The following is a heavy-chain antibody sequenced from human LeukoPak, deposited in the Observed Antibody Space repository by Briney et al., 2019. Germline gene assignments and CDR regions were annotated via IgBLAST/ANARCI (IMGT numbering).Heavy chain of an antibody. CDR2: INHSGST. CDR1: GGSSSGYY. D-gene: IGHD5-12*01. CDR3: ARGGGYEPAYYFDY. Sequence: SETLSLTCAVYGGSSSGYYWSWIRQPPGKGLEWIGEINHSGSTNYNPSLKSRVTISVDTSKNQFSLKLSSVTAADTAVYYCARGGGYEPAYYFDYWGQGTLVTVSS. J-gene: IGHJ4*02. V-gene: IGHV4-34*01.